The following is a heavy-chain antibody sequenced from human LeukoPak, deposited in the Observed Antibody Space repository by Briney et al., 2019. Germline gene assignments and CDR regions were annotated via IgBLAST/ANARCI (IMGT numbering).Heavy chain of an antibody. D-gene: IGHD6-13*01. CDR3: AKAGSTYSSSWYISGRRDGYYSDY. Sequence: GGSLRLSCAASGFTFSSYAMSWVRQAPGKGLEWVSAISGSGGSTYYADSVKGRFTISRDNSKNTLYLQMNSLRAEDTAVYYCAKAGSTYSSSWYISGRRDGYYSDYWGQGTLVTVSS. CDR1: GFTFSSYA. CDR2: ISGSGGST. J-gene: IGHJ4*02. V-gene: IGHV3-23*01.